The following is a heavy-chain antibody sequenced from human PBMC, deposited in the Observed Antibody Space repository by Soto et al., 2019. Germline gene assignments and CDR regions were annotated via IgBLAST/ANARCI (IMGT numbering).Heavy chain of an antibody. Sequence: EVQLLESGGGLVQPGGSLRLACAASGFTFSSCAMSWVRQAPGKGLEWVSVIFGSGGGTFYVDSVKGRFTVSRDNSKDTLYLQMNSLRADDTAVYFCATSPSSTTNPYFDYWGQGTLVTVSS. CDR2: IFGSGGGT. D-gene: IGHD1-1*01. J-gene: IGHJ4*02. V-gene: IGHV3-23*01. CDR3: ATSPSSTTNPYFDY. CDR1: GFTFSSCA.